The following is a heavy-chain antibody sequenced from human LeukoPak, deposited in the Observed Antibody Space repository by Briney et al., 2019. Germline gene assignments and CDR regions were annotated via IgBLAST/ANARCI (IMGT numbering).Heavy chain of an antibody. CDR1: GFTFSSYS. V-gene: IGHV3-21*01. Sequence: GGSLRLSCAASGFTFSSYSMNWVRQAPGKGLEWVSCISSSSSYIYYADSVKGRFTISRGNAKNSLYLQMNSLRAEDTAVYYCARAHDWKYGSFDFWGQGTLVTVSS. D-gene: IGHD1-7*01. CDR2: ISSSSSYI. CDR3: ARAHDWKYGSFDF. J-gene: IGHJ4*02.